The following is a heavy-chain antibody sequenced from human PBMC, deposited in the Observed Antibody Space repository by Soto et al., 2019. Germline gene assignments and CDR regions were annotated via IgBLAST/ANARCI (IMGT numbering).Heavy chain of an antibody. D-gene: IGHD6-19*01. Sequence: QVQLVESGGGVVQPGRSLRLSCAASGFTFSSYGMHWVRQAPGKGLEWVAVISYDGSNKYYADSVKGRFTISRDNSKNPLYLQMNXXXAEXXXXXYXXXXGGGSGWYYFDYWGQGTLVTVSS. V-gene: IGHV3-30*03. CDR1: GFTFSSYG. CDR3: XXXGGGSGWYYFDY. J-gene: IGHJ4*02. CDR2: ISYDGSNK.